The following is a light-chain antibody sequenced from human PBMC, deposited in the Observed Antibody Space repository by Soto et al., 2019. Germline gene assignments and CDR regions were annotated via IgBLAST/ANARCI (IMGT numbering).Light chain of an antibody. CDR1: QSISSNY. J-gene: IGKJ1*01. Sequence: EIVLTQSPGTLSMSPGERATLSCRASQSISSNYLAWYQQKPGQAPRLLIYGASSMATGIPDRFSGSGSGTDFTLTISRLEAEDFAVYYCQPYGSSPRTFGQGTKVEFK. CDR2: GAS. V-gene: IGKV3-20*01. CDR3: QPYGSSPRT.